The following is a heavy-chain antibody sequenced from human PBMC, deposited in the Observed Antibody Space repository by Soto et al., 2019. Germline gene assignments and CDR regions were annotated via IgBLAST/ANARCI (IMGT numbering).Heavy chain of an antibody. Sequence: QITLKESGPPVVQPTQTLTLTCSFSGFSLSTSAEGVAWIRQPPGKALEWLALIYWDDDERYSPFLKSRLTIAKDTSKNQVVLPMTNMDPVDTATYFCAHKGGRGAAMDVWGQGATVTVSS. CDR3: AHKGGRGAAMDV. J-gene: IGHJ6*02. CDR2: IYWDDDE. D-gene: IGHD2-15*01. CDR1: GFSLSTSAEG. V-gene: IGHV2-5*02.